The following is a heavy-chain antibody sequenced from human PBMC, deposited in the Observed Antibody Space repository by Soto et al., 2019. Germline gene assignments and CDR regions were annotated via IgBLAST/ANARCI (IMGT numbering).Heavy chain of an antibody. CDR3: ARRGPRITIFGVVIDTGENWFDP. J-gene: IGHJ5*02. Sequence: QLQLQESGPGLVKPSETLSLTCTVSGGSISSSSYYWGWIRQPPGKGLEWIGSIYYSGSTYYNPSLKSRVTISVDTSKNQFSLKLSSVTAADTAVYYCARRGPRITIFGVVIDTGENWFDPWGQGTLVTVSS. CDR1: GGSISSSSYY. D-gene: IGHD3-3*01. V-gene: IGHV4-39*01. CDR2: IYYSGST.